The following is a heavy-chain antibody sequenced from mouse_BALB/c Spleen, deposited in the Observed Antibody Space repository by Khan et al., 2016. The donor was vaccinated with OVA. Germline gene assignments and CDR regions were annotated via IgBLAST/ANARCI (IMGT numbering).Heavy chain of an antibody. CDR1: GYSITSDYA. J-gene: IGHJ4*01. CDR2: ISYSGST. V-gene: IGHV3-2*02. D-gene: IGHD2-3*01. CDR3: ARDGSRYNEAMDY. Sequence: QLEESGPGLVKPSQSLSLTCTVTGYSITSDYAWNWIRQLPGNKLEWMGYISYSGSTNYNPALISRISITRDTSKNQFFLELNCVTTEDTATYYCARDGSRYNEAMDYWGQGTSVTVSS.